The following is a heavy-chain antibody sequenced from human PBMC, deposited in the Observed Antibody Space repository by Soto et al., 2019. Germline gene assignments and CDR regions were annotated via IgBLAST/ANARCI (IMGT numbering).Heavy chain of an antibody. CDR3: ARDIEETQLLYDALDF. CDR1: GFTFDDYA. Sequence: LRLSCVASGFTFDDYAMHWVRQAPGKGLEWVSGISFNSGSIGYAESVKGRFTISRDNARNSLYLQMNSLRAEDTALYYCARDIEETQLLYDALDFWGQGTMVTVSS. D-gene: IGHD2-2*01. J-gene: IGHJ3*01. V-gene: IGHV3-9*01. CDR2: ISFNSGSI.